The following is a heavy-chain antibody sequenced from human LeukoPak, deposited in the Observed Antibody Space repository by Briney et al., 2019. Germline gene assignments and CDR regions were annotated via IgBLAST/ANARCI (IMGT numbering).Heavy chain of an antibody. CDR1: GFTFSSYA. V-gene: IGHV3-23*01. Sequence: GGSLRLSCAASGFTFSSYAMSWVRQAPGKGLEWVSSVPRNGGSTYYADSVKGRFTISRDNSKNTLYVQMNSLRVDDTAVYYCAKAPRFGDHAAEYFYYYMDVWGKGTTVTVSS. CDR2: VPRNGGST. D-gene: IGHD3-16*01. J-gene: IGHJ6*03. CDR3: AKAPRFGDHAAEYFYYYMDV.